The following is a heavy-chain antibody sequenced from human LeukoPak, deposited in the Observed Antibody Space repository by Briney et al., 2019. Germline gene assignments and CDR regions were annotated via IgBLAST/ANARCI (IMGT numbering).Heavy chain of an antibody. CDR3: ARDITSTGHFDY. V-gene: IGHV1-3*01. CDR2: INAGNGNT. CDR1: GYTFTSYA. D-gene: IGHD1-1*01. Sequence: VASVKVSCKASGYTFTSYAMHWVRQAPGQRLEWMGWINAGNGNTKYSQKFQGRVTITRDTSASTAYMELSSLRSEDTAVYYCARDITSTGHFDYWGQGTLVTVSS. J-gene: IGHJ4*02.